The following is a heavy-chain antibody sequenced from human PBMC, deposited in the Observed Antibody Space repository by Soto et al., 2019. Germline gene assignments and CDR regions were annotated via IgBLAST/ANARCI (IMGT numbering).Heavy chain of an antibody. D-gene: IGHD1-20*01. CDR1: GYTFTSYG. CDR3: ARDRITGGSTARFDP. V-gene: IGHV1-18*01. Sequence: QVQLVQSGAEVKKPGASVKVSCKASGYTFTSYGISWVRQAPGQGLEWMGWISAYNGNTNYAQKLRGRVTMTTDTSTSTAYMELRSLRSDDTAVYYCARDRITGGSTARFDPWGQGTLVTVSS. CDR2: ISAYNGNT. J-gene: IGHJ5*02.